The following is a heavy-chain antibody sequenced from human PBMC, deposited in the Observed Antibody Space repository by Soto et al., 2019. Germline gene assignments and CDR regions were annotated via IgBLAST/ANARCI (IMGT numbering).Heavy chain of an antibody. CDR3: ARGRGITGTTPAFDI. V-gene: IGHV4-34*01. Sequence: QVQLQQWGAGLLKPSETLSLTCAVYGGSFSGYYWSWIRQPPGKGLEGIVEINHSGSTNYNPSLKSRVTVSVDTSKNQCSLKLSYVTAADTAVYYCARGRGITGTTPAFDIWGQGTMVTVSS. D-gene: IGHD1-7*01. J-gene: IGHJ3*02. CDR1: GGSFSGYY. CDR2: INHSGST.